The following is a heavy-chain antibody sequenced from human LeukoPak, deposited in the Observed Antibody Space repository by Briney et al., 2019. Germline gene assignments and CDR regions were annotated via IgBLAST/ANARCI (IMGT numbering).Heavy chain of an antibody. CDR1: GDSVSNNNAA. J-gene: IGHJ4*02. Sequence: SQTLSLTCAISGDSVSNNNAAWNWIRQSPSRGLEWLGRTYYRSKWYTDYAVSVSSRITINPDASKNQFSLKLSSVTAADTAVYYCARGLRQLVRSWHYWGQGTLVTVSS. V-gene: IGHV6-1*01. CDR2: TYYRSKWYT. D-gene: IGHD6-6*01. CDR3: ARGLRQLVRSWHY.